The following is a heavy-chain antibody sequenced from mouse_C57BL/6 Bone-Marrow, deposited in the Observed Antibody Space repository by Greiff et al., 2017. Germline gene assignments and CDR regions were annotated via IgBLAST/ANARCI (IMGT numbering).Heavy chain of an antibody. D-gene: IGHD2-3*01. CDR3: ARRIYDGYYYAMDY. CDR2: INPNNGGT. CDR1: GYTFTDYN. J-gene: IGHJ4*01. Sequence: VQLQQSGPELVKPGASVKIPCKASGYTFTDYNMDWVKQSHGKSLEWIGDINPNNGGTIYNQKFKGKATLTVDKSSSTAYMELRSLTSEDTAVYYCARRIYDGYYYAMDYWGQGTSVTVSS. V-gene: IGHV1-18*01.